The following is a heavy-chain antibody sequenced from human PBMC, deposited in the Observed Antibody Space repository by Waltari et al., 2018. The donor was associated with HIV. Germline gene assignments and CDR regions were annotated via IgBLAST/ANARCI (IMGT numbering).Heavy chain of an antibody. J-gene: IGHJ4*02. V-gene: IGHV3-33*01. Sequence: QVQLVESGGGGVQPGRALRPPCAAAGFTFSSHGRHWVRQAPGKGLEWVAVIWYDGSNKYYADSVKGRFTISRDNSKNTLYLQMNSLRAEDTAVYYCAAWEPNFDYWGQGTLVTVSS. CDR2: IWYDGSNK. CDR3: AAWEPNFDY. CDR1: GFTFSSHG. D-gene: IGHD1-26*01.